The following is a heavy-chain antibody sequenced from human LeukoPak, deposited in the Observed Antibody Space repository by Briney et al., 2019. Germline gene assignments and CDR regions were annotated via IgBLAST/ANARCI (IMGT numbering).Heavy chain of an antibody. CDR2: ISGSGGST. CDR1: GFTFSSYA. Sequence: GGSLRLSCAASGFTFSSYAMSWVRQAPGKGLEWVSAISGSGGSTYYADSVKGRFTISRDNSKNTLYLQMNSLRAGDTAVYYCAKFHYYDSSGFHHWGQGTLVTVSS. CDR3: AKFHYYDSSGFHH. V-gene: IGHV3-23*01. J-gene: IGHJ4*02. D-gene: IGHD3-22*01.